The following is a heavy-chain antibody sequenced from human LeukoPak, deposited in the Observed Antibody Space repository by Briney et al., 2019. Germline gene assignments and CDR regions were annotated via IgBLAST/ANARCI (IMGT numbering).Heavy chain of an antibody. CDR1: GFTFSSYW. D-gene: IGHD4-17*01. CDR3: ARVGVYGDYGEALDY. Sequence: GGSLRLSCAASGFTFSSYWMSWVRQAPGKGLEWVANIKQDGSEKYYVDSVKGRFTISRDNAKNSLYLQMNSLRAEDTAVYYCARVGVYGDYGEALDYWGQGTLVTVSS. J-gene: IGHJ4*02. CDR2: IKQDGSEK. V-gene: IGHV3-7*01.